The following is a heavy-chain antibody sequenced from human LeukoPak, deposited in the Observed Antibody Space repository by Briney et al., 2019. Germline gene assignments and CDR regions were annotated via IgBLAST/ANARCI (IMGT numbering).Heavy chain of an antibody. CDR3: AHSSGYYYVYGY. J-gene: IGHJ4*02. Sequence: GXGLEWSGEINHSGSTNYNPSLKSRVTITVETSKNQFSLKLSSVTAADTAVYYCAHSSGYYYVYGYWGQGTLVTVSS. CDR2: INHSGST. D-gene: IGHD3-22*01. V-gene: IGHV4-34*01.